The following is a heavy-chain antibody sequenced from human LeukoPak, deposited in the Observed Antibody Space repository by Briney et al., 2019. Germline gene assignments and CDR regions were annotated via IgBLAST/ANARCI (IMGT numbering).Heavy chain of an antibody. CDR2: INPNSGGP. V-gene: IGHV1-2*02. J-gene: IGHJ4*02. D-gene: IGHD3-16*02. CDR3: AKARQRLGELSALDN. CDR1: GYTFTGYY. Sequence: ASVKVSCKASGYTFTGYYLHWVRQAPGQGLEWMGWINPNSGGPKYAQKFQGRVTMTRDTSTNTAYMELSRLTSDDTAVYYCAKARQRLGELSALDNWGQGTLVTVSS.